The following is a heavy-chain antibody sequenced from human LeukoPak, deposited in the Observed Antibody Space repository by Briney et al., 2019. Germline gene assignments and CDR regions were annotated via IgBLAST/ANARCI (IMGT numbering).Heavy chain of an antibody. D-gene: IGHD2-2*02. Sequence: GGSLRLSCAASGFTFSSYSMNWVRQAPGKGLEWVSYISSSSTIYYADSVKGRFTISRDNAKNSLYLQMNSLRDEDTAVYYCARDPLDIVVVPAAIARYYYYGMDVWGQGTTVTVSS. V-gene: IGHV3-48*02. CDR3: ARDPLDIVVVPAAIARYYYYGMDV. J-gene: IGHJ6*02. CDR1: GFTFSSYS. CDR2: ISSSSTI.